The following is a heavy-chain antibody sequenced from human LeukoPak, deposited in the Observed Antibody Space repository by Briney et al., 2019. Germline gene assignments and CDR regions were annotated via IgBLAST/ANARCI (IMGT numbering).Heavy chain of an antibody. J-gene: IGHJ6*02. D-gene: IGHD3-9*01. CDR3: ARAGVDWSNGMDV. Sequence: SETLSLTCTVSGGSIGGYYWSWIRQPPGKGLERIGFIFYTGSTNYNPSFKSRVTISVDPSKNQSSLKLSSVAAADTAVYYCARAGVDWSNGMDVGGQGPPVTVPS. CDR1: GGSIGGYY. V-gene: IGHV4-59*01. CDR2: IFYTGST.